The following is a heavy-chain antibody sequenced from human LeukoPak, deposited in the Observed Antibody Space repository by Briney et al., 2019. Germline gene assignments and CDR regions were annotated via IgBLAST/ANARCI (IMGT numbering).Heavy chain of an antibody. V-gene: IGHV1-2*02. CDR3: ARAAVTCIEVAGVDY. CDR1: GYTFTGYY. Sequence: WASVKVSCKASGYTFTGYYMHWVRQAPGQGLEWMGWINPNSGGTNYAQKFQGRVTMTRDTSISTAYMELSRLRSDDTAVYYCARAAVTCIEVAGVDYWGQGTLVTVSS. D-gene: IGHD6-19*01. J-gene: IGHJ4*02. CDR2: INPNSGGT.